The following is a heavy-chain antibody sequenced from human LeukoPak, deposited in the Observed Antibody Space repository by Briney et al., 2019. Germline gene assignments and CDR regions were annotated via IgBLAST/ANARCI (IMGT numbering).Heavy chain of an antibody. D-gene: IGHD2-15*01. J-gene: IGHJ4*02. CDR1: GGSISSSSYY. V-gene: IGHV4-39*01. Sequence: PSGTLSLTCTVSGGSISSSSYYWGWIRQPPGKGLEWIGSIYYSGSTYYNPSLKSRVTISVDTSKNQFSLKLSSVTAADTAVYYCARRGLEVAATAGGFDYWGQGTLVTVSS. CDR2: IYYSGST. CDR3: ARRGLEVAATAGGFDY.